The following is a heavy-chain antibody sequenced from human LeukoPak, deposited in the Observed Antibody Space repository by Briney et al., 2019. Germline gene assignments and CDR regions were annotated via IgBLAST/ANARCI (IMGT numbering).Heavy chain of an antibody. V-gene: IGHV3-23*01. J-gene: IGHJ3*02. CDR3: ARELREHGVFDI. CDR1: GFTFSSYA. CDR2: ISGSGGST. Sequence: GGSLRLSCAASGFTFSSYAVSWVRQAPGKGLEWVSAISGSGGSTYYADSVKGRFTISRDNSKNTLYLQMSSLRAEDTAVYYCARELREHGVFDIWGQGTMVTVSS. D-gene: IGHD1-26*01.